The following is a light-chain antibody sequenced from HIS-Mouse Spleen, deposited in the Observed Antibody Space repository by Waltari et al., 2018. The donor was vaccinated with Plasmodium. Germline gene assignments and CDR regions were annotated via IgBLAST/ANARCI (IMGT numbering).Light chain of an antibody. Sequence: AIRMTQSPSSFSASTGDRVTITCRASQGISSSLAWYQQKPGEAPKLLIYAASTLQSGVPSRFSGSGSGTDFTLTISCLQSEDFATYYCQQYYSYLLTFGGGTKVEIK. V-gene: IGKV1-8*01. CDR3: QQYYSYLLT. J-gene: IGKJ4*01. CDR1: QGISSS. CDR2: AAS.